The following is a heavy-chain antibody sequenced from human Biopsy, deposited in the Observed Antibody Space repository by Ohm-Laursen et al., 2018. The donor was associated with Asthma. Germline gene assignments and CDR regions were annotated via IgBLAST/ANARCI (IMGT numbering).Heavy chain of an antibody. J-gene: IGHJ5*02. CDR3: AGLADCSGGACYSYGWFDP. CDR1: GGSIRSHD. Sequence: GTLSLTCTVSGGSIRSHDWTWIRLPPGKGLEYIGDVSHTGSTNYNPSLKSRVTMSLDTSKNQFSLRLTSVTPADTAVYYCAGLADCSGGACYSYGWFDPWGHGTRVTVSS. CDR2: VSHTGST. D-gene: IGHD2-15*01. V-gene: IGHV4-59*11.